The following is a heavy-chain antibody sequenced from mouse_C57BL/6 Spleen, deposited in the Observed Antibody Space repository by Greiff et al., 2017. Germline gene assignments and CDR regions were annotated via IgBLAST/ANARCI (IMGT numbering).Heavy chain of an antibody. Sequence: EVKVIESGEGLVKPGGSLKLSCAASGFTFSSYAMSWVRQTPEKRLEWVAYISSGGDYIYYADTVKGRFTISRDNARNTLYLQMSSLKSEDTAMYYCTRERSNYEAMDYWGQGTSVTVSS. V-gene: IGHV5-9-1*02. CDR1: GFTFSSYA. CDR3: TRERSNYEAMDY. D-gene: IGHD2-5*01. CDR2: ISSGGDYI. J-gene: IGHJ4*01.